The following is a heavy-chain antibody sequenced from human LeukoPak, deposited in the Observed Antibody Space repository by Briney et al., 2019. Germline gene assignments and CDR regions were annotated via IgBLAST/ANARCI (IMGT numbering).Heavy chain of an antibody. CDR1: GYIFTNYY. CDR3: ARDRDY. V-gene: IGHV1-18*01. J-gene: IGHJ4*02. Sequence: ASVKVSCKASGYIFTNYYISRVRQAPGQGLEWMGWISPYNGNTDYAQRLQGRVTMTTDTSTTTAYMELRSLTSDDTAVYYCARDRDYWGQGTLVTVSS. CDR2: ISPYNGNT.